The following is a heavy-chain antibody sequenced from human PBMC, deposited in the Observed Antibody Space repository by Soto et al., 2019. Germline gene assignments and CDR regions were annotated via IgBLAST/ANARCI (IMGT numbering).Heavy chain of an antibody. CDR3: AGLDLYDFWSGYSPFDY. J-gene: IGHJ4*02. D-gene: IGHD3-3*01. Sequence: ASVKVSCKASGYTFTSYAMHWVRQAPGQRLEWMGWINAGNGNTKYSQKFQGRVTITRDTSASTAYMELSSLRSEDTAVYYCAGLDLYDFWSGYSPFDYWGQGTLVTVSS. CDR2: INAGNGNT. CDR1: GYTFTSYA. V-gene: IGHV1-3*01.